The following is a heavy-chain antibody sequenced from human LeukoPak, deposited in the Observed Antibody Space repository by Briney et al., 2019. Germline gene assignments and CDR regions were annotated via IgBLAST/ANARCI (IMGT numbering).Heavy chain of an antibody. J-gene: IGHJ5*02. D-gene: IGHD2-15*01. CDR2: INCNGGCT. V-gene: IGHV3-20*01. Sequence: PGGSLRLSCAASGFTFYDYGMSWVRQGPGKGLEWVSGINCNGGCTGYADSGKGRFTISKDNTKNSLYLQMNSLRAEDTALDHCARDHGVASPLNWFDPWGQRTLVSVSS. CDR1: GFTFYDYG. CDR3: ARDHGVASPLNWFDP.